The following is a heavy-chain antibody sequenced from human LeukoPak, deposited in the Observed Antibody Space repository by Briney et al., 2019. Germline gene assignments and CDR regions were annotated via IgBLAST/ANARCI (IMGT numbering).Heavy chain of an antibody. D-gene: IGHD1-1*01. V-gene: IGHV4-39*07. CDR2: IYYSGST. Sequence: PSETLSLTCTVSGGSISSSSSYWGWIRQPPGKGLEWIGSIYYSGSTYYNPSPKSRVTISVDTSKNQFSLKLSSVTAADTAVYYCASDLTGALTFDYWGQGTLVTVSS. CDR3: ASDLTGALTFDY. CDR1: GGSISSSSSY. J-gene: IGHJ4*02.